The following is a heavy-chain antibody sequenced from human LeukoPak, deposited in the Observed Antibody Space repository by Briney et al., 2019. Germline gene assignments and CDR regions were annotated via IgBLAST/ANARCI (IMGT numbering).Heavy chain of an antibody. CDR3: ARGRKARLVYATVIARVHDY. D-gene: IGHD2-8*01. V-gene: IGHV4-34*01. Sequence: SETLSLTCAVYGGSFSGYYWSWIRQPLGKGLEWIGEINHSGSTNYNPSPKSRVTISVDTSKNQFSLKLSSVTAADTAVYYCARGRKARLVYATVIARVHDYWGQGTLVTVSS. CDR1: GGSFSGYY. J-gene: IGHJ4*02. CDR2: INHSGST.